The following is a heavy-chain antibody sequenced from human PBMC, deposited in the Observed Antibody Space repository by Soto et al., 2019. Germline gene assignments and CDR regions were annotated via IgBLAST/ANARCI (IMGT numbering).Heavy chain of an antibody. CDR3: ARAGSYCSGGSCSFAY. D-gene: IGHD2-15*01. CDR1: GYTFSGHF. J-gene: IGHJ4*02. Sequence: QVQLVQSGADLKKPGASVKVSCKTSGYTFSGHFLQWVRQAPGAGPEWMGWINPNTGNTKYGQKFEGRVTMTRDMSSSTAYMELTRLTVDDTAVYFCARAGSYCSGGSCSFAYWGLGSLVTVSS. CDR2: INPNTGNT. V-gene: IGHV1-2*02.